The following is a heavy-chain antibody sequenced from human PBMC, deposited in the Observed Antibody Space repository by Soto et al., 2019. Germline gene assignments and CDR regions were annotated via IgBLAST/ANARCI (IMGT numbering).Heavy chain of an antibody. J-gene: IGHJ4*02. CDR2: IKQDGSEK. CDR1: GFTFSSYW. D-gene: IGHD3-22*01. CDR3: ASTNYYDSSGYYPFDY. Sequence: PGGSLRLYCAASGFTFSSYWMSWVRQAPGKGLEWVANIKQDGSEKYYVDSVKGRFTISRDNAKNSLYLQMNSLRAEDTAVYYCASTNYYDSSGYYPFDYWGQGTLVTVSS. V-gene: IGHV3-7*03.